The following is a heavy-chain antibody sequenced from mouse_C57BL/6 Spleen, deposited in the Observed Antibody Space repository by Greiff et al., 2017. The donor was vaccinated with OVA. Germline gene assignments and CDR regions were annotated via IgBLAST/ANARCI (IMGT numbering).Heavy chain of an antibody. J-gene: IGHJ3*01. CDR1: GFSLTSYG. V-gene: IGHV2-2*01. CDR3: ARRGTTVVAPFAY. Sequence: QVQLKQSGPGLVQPSQSLSITCTVSGFSLTSYGVHWVRQSPGKGLEWLGVIWSGGSTDYTAAFISRLSISKDNSKSQVFFKMNSLQADDTAIYYCARRGTTVVAPFAYWGQGTLVTVSA. CDR2: IWSGGST. D-gene: IGHD1-1*01.